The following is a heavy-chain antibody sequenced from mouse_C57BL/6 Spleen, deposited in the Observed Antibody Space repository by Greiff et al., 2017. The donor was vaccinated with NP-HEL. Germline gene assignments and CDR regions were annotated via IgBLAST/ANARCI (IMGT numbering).Heavy chain of an antibody. D-gene: IGHD5-5*01. Sequence: EVMLVESGGGLVKPGGSLKLSCAASGFTFSDYGMHWVRQAPEKGLEWVAYISSGSSTIYYADTVKGRFTISRDNAKNTLFLQMTSLRSEDTAMYYCARRTNYVYYFDYWGQGTTLTVSS. CDR1: GFTFSDYG. CDR3: ARRTNYVYYFDY. J-gene: IGHJ2*01. V-gene: IGHV5-17*01. CDR2: ISSGSSTI.